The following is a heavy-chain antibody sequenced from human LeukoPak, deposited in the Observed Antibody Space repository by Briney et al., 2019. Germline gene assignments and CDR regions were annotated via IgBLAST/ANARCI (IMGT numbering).Heavy chain of an antibody. J-gene: IGHJ5*02. V-gene: IGHV3-30*03. CDR3: AGELLWFGELSGFDP. D-gene: IGHD3-10*01. Sequence: GGSLRLSCAASGFTFSSYGMHWVRQAPGKGLEWVAVISYDGSNKYYADSVKGRFTISRDNSKNTLYLQMNSLRAEDTAVYYCAGELLWFGELSGFDPWGQGTLVTVSS. CDR2: ISYDGSNK. CDR1: GFTFSSYG.